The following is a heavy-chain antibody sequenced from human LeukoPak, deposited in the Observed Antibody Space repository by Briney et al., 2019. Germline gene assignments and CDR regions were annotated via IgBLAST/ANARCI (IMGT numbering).Heavy chain of an antibody. J-gene: IGHJ3*01. CDR3: ATYPKSYSSGWTALDV. V-gene: IGHV4-39*01. Sequence: SETVSLTCTVSGDSISSSTYYWVWIRQPPGKGLEWIGSIYYTGNTYYNPSLKSRVTISVDTSKNQFSLKLSSVTAADTAVYYCATYPKSYSSGWTALDVWGLGTMVTVSS. CDR1: GDSISSSTYY. CDR2: IYYTGNT. D-gene: IGHD6-19*01.